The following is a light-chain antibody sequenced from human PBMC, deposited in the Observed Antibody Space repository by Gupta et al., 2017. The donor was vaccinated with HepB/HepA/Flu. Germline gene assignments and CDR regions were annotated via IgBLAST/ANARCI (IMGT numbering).Light chain of an antibody. Sequence: DIQMTQSPSSLSASVGDRVTITCRASQSISTSLNWYQQKPGKPPRLLIYAASALQGGVPSRFSGSGSGTDFALTISSLQPEDFATYFCQQTYSTLWTFGKGTKVEIK. CDR2: AAS. J-gene: IGKJ1*01. V-gene: IGKV1-39*01. CDR3: QQTYSTLWT. CDR1: QSISTS.